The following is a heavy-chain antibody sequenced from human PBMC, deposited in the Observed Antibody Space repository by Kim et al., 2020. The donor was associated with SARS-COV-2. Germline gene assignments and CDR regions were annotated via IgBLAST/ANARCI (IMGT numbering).Heavy chain of an antibody. CDR3: ARGPVGGYDPEVGMDV. V-gene: IGHV4-34*01. CDR2: INHSGST. Sequence: SETLSLTCAVYGGSFSGYYWSWIRQPPGKGLEWIGEINHSGSTNYNPSLKSRVTISVDTSKNQFSLKLSSVTAADTAVYYCARGPVGGYDPEVGMDVWGQGTTVTVSS. CDR1: GGSFSGYY. D-gene: IGHD3-16*01. J-gene: IGHJ6*02.